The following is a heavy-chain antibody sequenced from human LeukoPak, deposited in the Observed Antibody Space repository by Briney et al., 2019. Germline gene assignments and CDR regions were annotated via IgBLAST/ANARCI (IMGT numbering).Heavy chain of an antibody. J-gene: IGHJ4*02. D-gene: IGHD2-2*01. V-gene: IGHV1-46*01. CDR2: INPSGGST. Sequence: PGASVKVSCKASGYTFTSYYMHWVRQAPGQGLEWMGIINPSGGSTSYAQKFQGRVTMTRDMSTSTVYMELSSLRSEDTAVYYCARAVGYCSSTSCYHRPIRLNPGFDYWGQGTLVTVSS. CDR3: ARAVGYCSSTSCYHRPIRLNPGFDY. CDR1: GYTFTSYY.